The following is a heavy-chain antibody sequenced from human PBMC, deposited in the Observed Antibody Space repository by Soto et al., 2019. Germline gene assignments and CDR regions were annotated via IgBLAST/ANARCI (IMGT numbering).Heavy chain of an antibody. D-gene: IGHD2-2*01. V-gene: IGHV3-30*18. J-gene: IGHJ6*02. CDR2: ISYDGSNK. Sequence: GGSLRLSCAASGFTFSSYGMHWVRQAPGKGLEWVAVISYDGSNKYYADSVKGRFTISRDNSKNTLYLQMNSLRAEDTAVYYCAKDRRYCSSTSCYGFGQYYYYYGMDVWGQGTTVTVSS. CDR1: GFTFSSYG. CDR3: AKDRRYCSSTSCYGFGQYYYYYGMDV.